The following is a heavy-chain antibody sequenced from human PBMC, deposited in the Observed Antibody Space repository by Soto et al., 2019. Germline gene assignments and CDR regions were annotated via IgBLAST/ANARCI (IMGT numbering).Heavy chain of an antibody. D-gene: IGHD2-15*01. CDR1: GYTFTGYY. Sequence: QVQLVQSGAEEKKPGASVKVSCKASGYTFTGYYINWVRQAPGQGLEWMGWMNPNNGDAKYAPKFHGRVNMTRDTSTTTASLEPTGLRSDDTATFYWARDRVAATRTGFDPWGQGTLVSVSS. CDR3: ARDRVAATRTGFDP. J-gene: IGHJ5*02. CDR2: MNPNNGDA. V-gene: IGHV1-2*02.